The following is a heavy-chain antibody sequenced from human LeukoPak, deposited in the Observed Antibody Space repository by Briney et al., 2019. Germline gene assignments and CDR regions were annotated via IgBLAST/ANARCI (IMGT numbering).Heavy chain of an antibody. V-gene: IGHV3-9*01. D-gene: IGHD4-11*01. Sequence: GRSLRLSCAASGFTFDDYTMHWVRQLPGQGLEWVSGISWDGVTPGYADSVKGRFTISRDSAKNFLYLQMNSLRPEDTALYFCAKDMVARPQYYFYGMDVWGHGTTVTVSS. J-gene: IGHJ6*02. CDR1: GFTFDDYT. CDR2: ISWDGVTP. CDR3: AKDMVARPQYYFYGMDV.